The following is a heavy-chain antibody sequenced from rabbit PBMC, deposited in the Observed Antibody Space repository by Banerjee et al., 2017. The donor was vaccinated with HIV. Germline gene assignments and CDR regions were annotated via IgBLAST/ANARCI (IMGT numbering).Heavy chain of an antibody. V-gene: IGHV1S45*01. CDR2: INSSSGNT. CDR3: ARDLGGSSDL. CDR1: GFSFSNKYV. Sequence: QEQLEESGGDLVKPEGSLTITCTASGFSFSNKYVMCWVRQAPGKGLEWIGCINSSSGNTVYASWAKGRFTISRTSSTTVTLQMTSLTAADTTTYFCARDLGGSSDLWGQGTLVTVS. D-gene: IGHD8-1*01. J-gene: IGHJ3*01.